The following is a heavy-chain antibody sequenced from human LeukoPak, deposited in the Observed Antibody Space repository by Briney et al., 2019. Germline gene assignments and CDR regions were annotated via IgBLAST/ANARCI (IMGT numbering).Heavy chain of an antibody. CDR3: AKDIDSTVPWYYFDY. CDR2: ISGSGGST. Sequence: PGGSLRLSCAASGFTFSSYAMSWVRQAPGKGLEWVSAISGSGGSTYYADSVKGRFTISRDNAKNSLYLQMNSLRAEDTALYYCAKDIDSTVPWYYFDYWGQGTLVTVSS. D-gene: IGHD3-22*01. J-gene: IGHJ4*02. V-gene: IGHV3-23*01. CDR1: GFTFSSYA.